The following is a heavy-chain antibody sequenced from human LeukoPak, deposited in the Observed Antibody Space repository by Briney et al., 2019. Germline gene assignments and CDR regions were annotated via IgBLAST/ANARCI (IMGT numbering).Heavy chain of an antibody. V-gene: IGHV1-2*02. CDR2: MHAGNGNT. D-gene: IGHD2-21*02. CDR1: GYRFISHY. J-gene: IGHJ4*02. CDR3: AREGSYCVGGDCYSFDF. Sequence: ASVKLSCKATGYRFISHYIHWVRQATGLPPEWLGWMHAGNGNTRYPAKSEGRVTMTRDTYSNTAYMDLTSLTSDDTAIYYCAREGSYCVGGDCYSFDFWGQGTLITVSS.